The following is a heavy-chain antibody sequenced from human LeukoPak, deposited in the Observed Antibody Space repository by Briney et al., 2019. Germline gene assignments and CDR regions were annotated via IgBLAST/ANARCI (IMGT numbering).Heavy chain of an antibody. CDR3: ARGASGVLFDY. CDR2: INHSGST. CDR1: GGSFSGYY. J-gene: IGHJ4*02. V-gene: IGHV4-34*01. D-gene: IGHD6-25*01. Sequence: SETLSLTCAVYGGSFSGYYWSWIRQPPGKGLEWIGEINHSGSTNYNPSLKSRVTISVDTSKNQFSLKLSSVTAADTVVYYCARGASGVLFDYWGQGTLVTVSS.